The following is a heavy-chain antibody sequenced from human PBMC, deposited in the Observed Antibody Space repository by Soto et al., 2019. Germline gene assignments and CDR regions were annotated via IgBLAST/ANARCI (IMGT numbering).Heavy chain of an antibody. CDR2: ISGSGGST. D-gene: IGHD3-10*01. V-gene: IGHV3-23*01. CDR1: GFTFSSYA. J-gene: IGHJ4*02. CDR3: AKNWGYYYGSGSYYFDY. Sequence: EVQLLESGGGLVQPGGSLRLSCAASGFTFSSYAMSWVRQAPGKGLEWVSAISGSGGSTYYADSVKGRFTISRDNSKNTLYLQMNRLRAEDTAVYYCAKNWGYYYGSGSYYFDYWGQGTLVTVSS.